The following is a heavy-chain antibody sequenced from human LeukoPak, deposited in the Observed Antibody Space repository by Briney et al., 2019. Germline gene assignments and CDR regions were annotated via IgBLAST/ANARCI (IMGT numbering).Heavy chain of an antibody. V-gene: IGHV4-4*08. J-gene: IGHJ4*02. CDR3: ARAVAGTRLYYFDY. CDR2: IYTSGST. CDR1: GGSISSYY. D-gene: IGHD6-19*01. Sequence: PSETLSLTCTVSGGSISSYYWSWIRQPPGKGLEWIGYIYTSGSTNYNPSLKSRVTMSVDTSKNQFSLKLSPVTAADTAVYYCARAVAGTRLYYFDYWGQGTLVTVSS.